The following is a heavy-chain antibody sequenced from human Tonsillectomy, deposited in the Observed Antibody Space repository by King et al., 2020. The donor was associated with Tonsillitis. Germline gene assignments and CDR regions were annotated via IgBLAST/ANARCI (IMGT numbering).Heavy chain of an antibody. CDR2: IDTNTGNP. J-gene: IGHJ5*02. CDR1: GYSFKNYA. CDR3: ARGVGGADIGELNPVRFDP. D-gene: IGHD3-10*01. Sequence: VQLVESGSELKKPGASVKVSCKASGYSFKNYAINWVRQAPGQGLEWMGWIDTNTGNPTYAQGFTGRFVFSLDTSVSTAYLQISSLKPEDTAVYYCARGVGGADIGELNPVRFDPWGQGTLVTVSS. V-gene: IGHV7-4-1*02.